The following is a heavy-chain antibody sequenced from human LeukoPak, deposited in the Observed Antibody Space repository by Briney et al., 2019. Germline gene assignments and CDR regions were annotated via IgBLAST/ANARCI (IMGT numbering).Heavy chain of an antibody. J-gene: IGHJ4*02. V-gene: IGHV3-30*04. Sequence: GRSLRLSCAASGFTFSSYAMHWVRQAPGKGPEWVAVISYDGSNKYYADFVKGRFTISRDNSKNTLYLQMNSLRAEDTAVYYCSYSSSWNDYWGQGTLVTVSS. CDR3: SYSSSWNDY. D-gene: IGHD6-13*01. CDR1: GFTFSSYA. CDR2: ISYDGSNK.